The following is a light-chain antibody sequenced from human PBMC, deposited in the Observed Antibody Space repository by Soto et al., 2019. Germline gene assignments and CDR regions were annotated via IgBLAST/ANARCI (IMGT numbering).Light chain of an antibody. Sequence: ELVLTQSPDTLSLSPGERVTLSCRASQSVTNSYLAWYQQKPGQAPRLLNHGASSRATGTPDRFSVSGSGTDFTLTISRLEPEDFAVYYCQEYGAPPGTFGQGTKLDI. CDR1: QSVTNSY. J-gene: IGKJ1*01. CDR3: QEYGAPPGT. V-gene: IGKV3-20*01. CDR2: GAS.